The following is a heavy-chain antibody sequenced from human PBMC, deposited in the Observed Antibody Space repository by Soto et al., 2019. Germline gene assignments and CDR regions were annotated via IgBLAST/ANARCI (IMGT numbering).Heavy chain of an antibody. CDR3: AKDLLHAFDY. V-gene: IGHV3-30*18. CDR2: ISYDGSNK. CDR1: GFTFSSYG. Sequence: GGSLRLSCAASGFTFSSYGMHWVRQAPGKGLEWVAVISYDGSNKYYADSVKGRFTISRDNSKNTLYLQMNSLRAEDTAVYYCAKDLLHAFDYWGQGTLVTVSS. J-gene: IGHJ4*02.